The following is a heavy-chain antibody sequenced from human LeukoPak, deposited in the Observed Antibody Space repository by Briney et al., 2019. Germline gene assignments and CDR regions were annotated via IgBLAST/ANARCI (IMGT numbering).Heavy chain of an antibody. J-gene: IGHJ4*02. CDR3: ARRTYGGNSGYYFDY. CDR2: ISGSGGST. D-gene: IGHD4-23*01. CDR1: GFTFSSYA. Sequence: GGSLRLSCAASGFTFSSYAMSWVRQAPGKGLEWVSAISGSGGSTYYADSVKGRFTISRDNSKNTLYLQMNSLRVEDTALYYCARRTYGGNSGYYFDYWGQGTLVTVSS. V-gene: IGHV3-23*01.